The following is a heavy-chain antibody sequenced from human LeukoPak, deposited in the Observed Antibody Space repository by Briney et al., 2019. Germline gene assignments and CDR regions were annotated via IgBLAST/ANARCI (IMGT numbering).Heavy chain of an antibody. J-gene: IGHJ4*02. V-gene: IGHV3-21*01. CDR1: GFTFSSYS. D-gene: IGHD5-18*01. CDR2: ISSSGSYI. Sequence: PGGSLRLSCAASGFTFSSYSMNWVRQAPGKGLEWVSSISSSGSYIYYADPVKGRFTISRDNAKNSLYLQMNSLRAEDTAVYYCARDNYSYGHDYWGQGTLVTVSS. CDR3: ARDNYSYGHDY.